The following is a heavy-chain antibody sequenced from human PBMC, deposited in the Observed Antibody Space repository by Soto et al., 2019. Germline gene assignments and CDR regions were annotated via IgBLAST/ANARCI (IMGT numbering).Heavy chain of an antibody. CDR2: INAGNGNT. D-gene: IGHD3-22*01. CDR1: GYTFTSYA. J-gene: IGHJ4*02. CDR3: ARAGLITMIVVVPTDY. Sequence: ASVKVSCKASGYTFTSYAMHWVRQAPGQRLEWMGWINAGNGNTKYSQKFQGRVTITRDTSASTAYMELSSLRSEDTAVYYCARAGLITMIVVVPTDYWGQGTLVTVSS. V-gene: IGHV1-3*01.